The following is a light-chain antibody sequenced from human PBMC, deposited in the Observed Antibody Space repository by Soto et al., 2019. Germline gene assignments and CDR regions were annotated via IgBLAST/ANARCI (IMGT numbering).Light chain of an antibody. CDR1: SSDVGSYNL. CDR3: CSYAGSSTWV. Sequence: QSALTHPACVAGASGQEITISCTGTSSDVGSYNLVSWYQQHPRKAPKLMIYEGSKRPSGVSNRFSGAKSGKTASLTISGLQAEDEADYYCCSYAGSSTWVFGGGTEVTV. V-gene: IGLV2-23*01. J-gene: IGLJ3*02. CDR2: EGS.